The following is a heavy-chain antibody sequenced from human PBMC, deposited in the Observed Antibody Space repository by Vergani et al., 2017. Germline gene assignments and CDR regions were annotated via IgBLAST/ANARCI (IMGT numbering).Heavy chain of an antibody. CDR3: ASFGEYSSSRGWRGAANN. V-gene: IGHV1-2*02. Sequence: QVQLVQSGAEVKKPGASVKVSCKASGYTFTGYYMHWVRQAPGQGLEWMGWINPNSGGTNYEQKFQGRVTMTRDTSISTAYMELSRLRSDDTALYYCASFGEYSSSRGWRGAANNWGQGTLVTVSS. J-gene: IGHJ4*02. CDR2: INPNSGGT. D-gene: IGHD6-13*01. CDR1: GYTFTGYY.